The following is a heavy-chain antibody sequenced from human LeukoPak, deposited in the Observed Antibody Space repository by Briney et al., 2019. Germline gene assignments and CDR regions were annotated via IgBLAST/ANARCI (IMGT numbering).Heavy chain of an antibody. CDR1: GYSISSGYY. CDR3: AREPAVRGVIGRRFDP. J-gene: IGHJ5*02. D-gene: IGHD3-10*01. CDR2: IYHSGST. V-gene: IGHV4-38-2*02. Sequence: SETLSLTCAVSGYSISSGYYWGWIRQPPGKGLEWIGSIYHSGSTYYNPSLKSRVTISVDTSKNQFSLKLGSVTAADTAVYYCAREPAVRGVIGRRFDPWGQGTLVTVSS.